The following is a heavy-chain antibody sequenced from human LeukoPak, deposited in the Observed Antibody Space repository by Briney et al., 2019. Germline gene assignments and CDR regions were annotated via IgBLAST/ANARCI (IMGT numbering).Heavy chain of an antibody. J-gene: IGHJ4*02. V-gene: IGHV4-39*01. CDR2: IYYSGST. Sequence: SETLSLTCTVSGGSISSSSYYWGWIRQPPGKGLEWIGSIYYSGSTYCNPSLKSRVTISVDTSKNQFSLKLSSVTAADTAVYYCVIPSGYYPSYWGQGTLVTVSS. D-gene: IGHD3-22*01. CDR1: GGSISSSSYY. CDR3: VIPSGYYPSY.